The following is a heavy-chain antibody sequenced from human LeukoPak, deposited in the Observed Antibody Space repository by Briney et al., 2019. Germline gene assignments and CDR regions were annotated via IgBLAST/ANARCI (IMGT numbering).Heavy chain of an antibody. CDR3: ARDPDWNDPYYYYGMDV. V-gene: IGHV4-59*01. Sequence: SETLSLTCTVSGGSISSYYWSWIRQPPGKGLEWIGYIYYSGSTNYNPSLKSRVTISVDTSKNQFSLKLSSVTAADTAVYYCARDPDWNDPYYYYGMDVWGQGTTVTVSS. CDR2: IYYSGST. J-gene: IGHJ6*01. D-gene: IGHD1-1*01. CDR1: GGSISSYY.